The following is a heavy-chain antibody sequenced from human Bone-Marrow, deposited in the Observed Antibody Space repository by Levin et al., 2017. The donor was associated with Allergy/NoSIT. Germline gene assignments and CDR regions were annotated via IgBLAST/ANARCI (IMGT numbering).Heavy chain of an antibody. CDR3: ATCGDDCIYVFGI. CDR1: GDSISSSNW. CDR2: NYQSGNT. V-gene: IGHV4-4*02. J-gene: IGHJ3*02. D-gene: IGHD2-21*02. Sequence: SETLSLTCAVSGDSISSSNWWSWVRQPSGKGLEWIGENYQSGNTSYNPSLKSRVTISVDKSKNQYSLKLITVTAADTAVYYCATCGDDCIYVFGIWGQGTMVTVSS.